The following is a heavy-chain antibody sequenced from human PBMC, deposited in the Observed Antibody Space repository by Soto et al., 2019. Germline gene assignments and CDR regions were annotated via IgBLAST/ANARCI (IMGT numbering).Heavy chain of an antibody. CDR3: ARSLLAPTTVVTPPGYYYYYYGMDV. CDR1: GYTFTGYY. D-gene: IGHD4-17*01. CDR2: INPNSGGT. V-gene: IGHV1-2*04. Sequence: ASVKVSCKASGYTFTGYYMHWVRQAPGQGLEWMGWINPNSGGTNYAQKFQGWVTMTRDTSISTAYMELSRLRSDDTAVYYCARSLLAPTTVVTPPGYYYYYYGMDVWGQGTTVTVSS. J-gene: IGHJ6*02.